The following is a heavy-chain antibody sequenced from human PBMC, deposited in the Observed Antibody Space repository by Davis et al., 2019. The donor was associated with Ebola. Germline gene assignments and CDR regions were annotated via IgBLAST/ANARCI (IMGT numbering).Heavy chain of an antibody. CDR1: GFTFSSYA. V-gene: IGHV3-23*01. J-gene: IGHJ3*02. CDR2: ISGSSGST. D-gene: IGHD3-22*01. Sequence: GESLKISCAASGFTFSSYAMSWVRQAPGKGLEWVSAISGSSGSTYYADSVKGRFTISRDNSKNTLYLQMNSLRAEDTAVYYCAKEGSGSDGAFDIWGQGTMVTVSS. CDR3: AKEGSGSDGAFDI.